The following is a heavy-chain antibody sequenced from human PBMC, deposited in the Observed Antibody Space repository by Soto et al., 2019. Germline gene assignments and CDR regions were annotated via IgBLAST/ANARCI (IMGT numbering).Heavy chain of an antibody. CDR2: ISGSGGST. Sequence: PGGSLRLSCAASGFTFSSYAMSWVRQAPGKGLEWVSAISGSGGSTYYADSVKGRFTISRDNSKNTLYLQMNSLRAEDTAVYYCAKAGYSYPPLGVGYYYMDVWGKGTTVTVSS. CDR3: AKAGYSYPPLGVGYYYMDV. CDR1: GFTFSSYA. V-gene: IGHV3-23*01. D-gene: IGHD5-18*01. J-gene: IGHJ6*03.